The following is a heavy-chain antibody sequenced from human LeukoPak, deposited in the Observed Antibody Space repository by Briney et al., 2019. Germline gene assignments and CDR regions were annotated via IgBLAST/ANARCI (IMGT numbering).Heavy chain of an antibody. CDR3: AKGSNYAPSYYFDY. V-gene: IGHV3-23*01. CDR1: GFTSSSYA. Sequence: GGSLRLSCAASGFTSSSYAMSWVRQAPGKGLEWVSAISGSGGSTYYADSVKGRFTISRDNSKNTLYLQMNSLRAEDTAVYYCAKGSNYAPSYYFDYWGQGTLVTVSS. D-gene: IGHD4-11*01. CDR2: ISGSGGST. J-gene: IGHJ4*02.